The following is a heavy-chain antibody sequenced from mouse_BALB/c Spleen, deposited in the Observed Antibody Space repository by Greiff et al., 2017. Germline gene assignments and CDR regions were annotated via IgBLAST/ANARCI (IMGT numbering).Heavy chain of an antibody. CDR3: AKESYYGFYAMDH. Sequence: EVKLQESGPELVKPGASVKMSCKASGYTFTSYVMHWVKQKPGQGLEWIGYINPYNDGTKYNEKFKGKATLTSDKSSSTAYMELSSLTSEDSAVYYCAKESYYGFYAMDHWGQGTSVTVSS. CDR2: INPYNDGT. D-gene: IGHD1-1*01. J-gene: IGHJ4*01. CDR1: GYTFTSYV. V-gene: IGHV1-14*01.